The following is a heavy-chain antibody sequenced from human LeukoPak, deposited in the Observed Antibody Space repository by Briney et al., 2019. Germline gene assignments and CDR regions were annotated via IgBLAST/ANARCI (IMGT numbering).Heavy chain of an antibody. D-gene: IGHD2-2*03. Sequence: GGSLRLSCAASGFTVSSNYMSWVRQAPGKGLEWVSVIYSGGSTYYAGSVKGRFTISRDNSKNTLYLQMNSLRAEDTAVYYCAKGSRRGYCSSTSCYGYFDYWGQGTLVTVSS. CDR1: GFTVSSNY. CDR3: AKGSRRGYCSSTSCYGYFDY. J-gene: IGHJ4*02. V-gene: IGHV3-53*01. CDR2: IYSGGST.